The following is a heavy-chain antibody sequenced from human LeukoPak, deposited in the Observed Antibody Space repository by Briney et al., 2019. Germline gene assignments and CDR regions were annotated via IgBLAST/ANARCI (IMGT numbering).Heavy chain of an antibody. D-gene: IGHD2-15*01. J-gene: IGHJ5*02. CDR2: INSNSGGT. Sequence: ASVTVSCKASGYTFTGYYMHWVRQAPGQGLEWMGWINSNSGGTNYAQKFQGRVTVTRDTSISTVYMELSRLRSDDTAVYYCAREKVEGANWFDPWGQGTLVTVFS. CDR3: AREKVEGANWFDP. CDR1: GYTFTGYY. V-gene: IGHV1-2*02.